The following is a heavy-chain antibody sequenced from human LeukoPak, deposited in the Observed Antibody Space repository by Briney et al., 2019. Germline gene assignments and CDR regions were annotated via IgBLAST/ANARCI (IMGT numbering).Heavy chain of an antibody. CDR2: MNPNSGNT. D-gene: IGHD3-10*01. J-gene: IGHJ6*02. CDR1: GYTFTSYD. V-gene: IGHV1-8*01. Sequence: GASVKVSCKASGYTFTSYDINWVRQATGQGLEWMGWMNPNSGNTGYAQKFQGRVTMTRNTSISTAYMELSSLRSEDTAVYYCARTYYYGSGSYYSYYYYGMDVWAKGPRSPSP. CDR3: ARTYYYGSGSYYSYYYYGMDV.